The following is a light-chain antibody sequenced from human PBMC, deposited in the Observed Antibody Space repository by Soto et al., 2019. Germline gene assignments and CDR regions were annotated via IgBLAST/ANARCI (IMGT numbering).Light chain of an antibody. Sequence: EIVISQSPATLSVSPWERAALSCRASQSVSSNLAWYQQKPGQAPRLLIYGASTRATGIPARFSGSGSGTEFTLTISSLQSEDSAVYYCQQYKNLRALTFGGGTKVDIK. J-gene: IGKJ4*01. V-gene: IGKV3D-15*01. CDR3: QQYKNLRALT. CDR1: QSVSSN. CDR2: GAS.